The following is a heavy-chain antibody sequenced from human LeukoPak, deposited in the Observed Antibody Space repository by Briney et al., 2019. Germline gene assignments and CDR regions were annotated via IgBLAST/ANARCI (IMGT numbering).Heavy chain of an antibody. CDR3: ARETLDSSGYYLFDY. D-gene: IGHD3-22*01. CDR1: GGTFSSYA. CDR2: IIPIFGTA. Sequence: SVKVSCRASGGTFSSYAISWVRQAPGQGLEWMGGIIPIFGTANYAQKFQGRVTITTDESTSTAYMELSSLRSEDTAVYYCARETLDSSGYYLFDYWGQGTLVTVSS. V-gene: IGHV1-69*05. J-gene: IGHJ4*02.